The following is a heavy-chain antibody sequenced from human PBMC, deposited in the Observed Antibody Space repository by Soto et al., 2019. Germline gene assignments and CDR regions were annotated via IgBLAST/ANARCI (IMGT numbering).Heavy chain of an antibody. CDR3: ARDWRNYYGSGTSSLAVFDY. CDR1: GGSISSYY. CDR2: IYYSGST. D-gene: IGHD3-10*01. Sequence: QVQLQESGPGLVKPSETLSLTCTVSGGSISSYYWSWIRQPPGKGLEWIGYIYYSGSTNYNPSLKSRVSISVDTSKNQFSLRLSSVTAADTAVYYCARDWRNYYGSGTSSLAVFDYWGQGTLVTVSS. J-gene: IGHJ4*02. V-gene: IGHV4-59*01.